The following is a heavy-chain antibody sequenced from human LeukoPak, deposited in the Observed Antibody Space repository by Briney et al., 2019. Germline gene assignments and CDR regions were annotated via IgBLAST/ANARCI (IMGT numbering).Heavy chain of an antibody. CDR3: ARGVGDGYNWVDY. CDR1: GGSFSGYY. CDR2: INHSGST. V-gene: IGHV4-34*01. D-gene: IGHD5-24*01. Sequence: SETLSLTCAVYGGSFSGYYWSWIRQPPGKGLEWIGEINHSGSTNYNPSLKSRVTISVDTSKNQFSLKLSSVTAADTAVYYCARGVGDGYNWVDYWGQGTLVTVSS. J-gene: IGHJ4*02.